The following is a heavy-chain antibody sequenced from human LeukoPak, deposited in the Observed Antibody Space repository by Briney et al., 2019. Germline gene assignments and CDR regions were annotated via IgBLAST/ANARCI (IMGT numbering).Heavy chain of an antibody. CDR2: ISGSGGST. CDR1: GFTFSSYA. V-gene: IGHV3-23*01. Sequence: GGSLRLSCAASGFTFSSYAMSWVRQAPGKGLEWVSAISGSGGSTYYADSVKGRFTISRDNSKNTLYLQMNSLRAEDTAVYYCAKDRGAVVVVPAAMFVYWGQGILVTVSS. D-gene: IGHD2-2*01. CDR3: AKDRGAVVVVPAAMFVY. J-gene: IGHJ4*02.